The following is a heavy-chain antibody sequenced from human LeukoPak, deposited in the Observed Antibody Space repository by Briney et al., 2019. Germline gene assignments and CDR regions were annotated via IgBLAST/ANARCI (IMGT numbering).Heavy chain of an antibody. V-gene: IGHV4-30-4*07. CDR1: GGSISSGGYS. J-gene: IGHJ4*02. D-gene: IGHD6-19*01. CDR2: IYYSGST. CDR3: ARDHGSGWTWAYDY. Sequence: SETLSLTCAVSGGSISSGGYSWSWIRQPPGKGLEWIGYIYYSGSTYYNPSLKSRVTISVDTSKNQFSLKLSSVTAADTAVYYCARDHGSGWTWAYDYWGQGTLVTVSS.